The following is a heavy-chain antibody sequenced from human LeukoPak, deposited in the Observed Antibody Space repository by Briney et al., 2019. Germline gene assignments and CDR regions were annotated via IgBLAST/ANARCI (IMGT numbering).Heavy chain of an antibody. D-gene: IGHD3-9*01. Sequence: GGSLRLSCAASGFTFSDYYMSWIRQAPGKGLEWVSYISSSGSTIYYADSVKGRFTISRDNAKNSLYLQMNSLRAEDTAVYYCARDSSTYYDILTGYYWYYGMDVWGQGTMVTVSS. V-gene: IGHV3-11*01. CDR1: GFTFSDYY. CDR2: ISSSGSTI. CDR3: ARDSSTYYDILTGYYWYYGMDV. J-gene: IGHJ6*02.